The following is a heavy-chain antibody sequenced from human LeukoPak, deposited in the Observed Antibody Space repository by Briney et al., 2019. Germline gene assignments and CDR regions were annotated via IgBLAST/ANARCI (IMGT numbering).Heavy chain of an antibody. D-gene: IGHD4-17*01. CDR2: ISSSSSYI. CDR1: GFTFSSYS. J-gene: IGHJ6*03. Sequence: PGGSLRLSCAASGFTFSSYSMNWVRQAPGKGLEWVSSISSSSSYIYYADSVKGRFTISRGNAKNSLYLQMNSLRAEDTAVYYCARDITDYGDYPDYYYYYMDVWGKGTTVTVSS. V-gene: IGHV3-21*01. CDR3: ARDITDYGDYPDYYYYYMDV.